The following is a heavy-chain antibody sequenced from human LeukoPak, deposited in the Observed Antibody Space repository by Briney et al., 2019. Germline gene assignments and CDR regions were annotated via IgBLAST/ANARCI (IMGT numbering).Heavy chain of an antibody. CDR3: AKDLDIVATSHFDY. Sequence: GGSLRLSCAASGFTSSSYGMHWVRQAPGKGLEWVAVIWYDGSNKYYADSVKGRFTISRDNSKNTLYLQMNSLRAEDTAVYYCAKDLDIVATSHFDYWGQGTLVTVSS. J-gene: IGHJ4*02. V-gene: IGHV3-33*06. CDR2: IWYDGSNK. D-gene: IGHD5-12*01. CDR1: GFTSSSYG.